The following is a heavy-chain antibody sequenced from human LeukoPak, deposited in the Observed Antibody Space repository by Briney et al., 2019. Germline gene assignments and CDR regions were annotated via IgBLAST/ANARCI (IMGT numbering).Heavy chain of an antibody. CDR1: GGSISSGGYY. Sequence: SETLSLTCTVSGGSISSGGYYWSWIRQHPGKGLEWIGYIYYSGSTYYNPSLKSRVTISADTSKNQFSLKLSSVTAADTAVYYCARGQELRFYNWFDPWGQGTLVTVSS. CDR3: ARGQELRFYNWFDP. D-gene: IGHD1-7*01. CDR2: IYYSGST. J-gene: IGHJ5*02. V-gene: IGHV4-31*03.